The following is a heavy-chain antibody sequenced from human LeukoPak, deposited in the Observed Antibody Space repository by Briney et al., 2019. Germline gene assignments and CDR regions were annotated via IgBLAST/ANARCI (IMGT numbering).Heavy chain of an antibody. CDR2: ITSSGNTI. CDR1: GITISSYE. CDR3: ARLTTMTTTGGPFDY. V-gene: IGHV3-48*03. D-gene: IGHD4-17*01. J-gene: IGHJ4*02. Sequence: GGPLRLSCAASGITISSYEMNWVRQAPGKGLEWVSYITSSGNTIYYADSVKGRFTISRDNAKNSLYLQMNSLRAEDTAVYYCARLTTMTTTGGPFDYWGQGTLVTVSS.